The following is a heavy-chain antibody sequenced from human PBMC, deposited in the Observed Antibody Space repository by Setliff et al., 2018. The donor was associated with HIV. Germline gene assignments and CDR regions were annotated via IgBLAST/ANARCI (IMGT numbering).Heavy chain of an antibody. V-gene: IGHV4-61*02. CDR1: GGSINSGGYY. D-gene: IGHD3-10*01. CDR2: IYTSGLT. J-gene: IGHJ5*02. Sequence: PSETLSLTCTVSGGSINSGGYYWVWIRQPALKGLEWIGRIYTSGLTNYNPSLKSRVTISVDTSKNQFSLKLSSVTAADTAVYYCARAGGSGSYYWFDPWGQGTLVTVS. CDR3: ARAGGSGSYYWFDP.